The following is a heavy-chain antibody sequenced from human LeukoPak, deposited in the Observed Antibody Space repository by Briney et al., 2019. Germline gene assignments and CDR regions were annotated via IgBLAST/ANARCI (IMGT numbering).Heavy chain of an antibody. CDR3: ASPICGSYPYDAFDI. Sequence: SEALSLICTVSGGSISSSSYCWGWIRQPPGKGLEWIGSIYYSGSTYYNPSLKSRVTISVDTSKNQFSLKLSSVTAADTAVYYCASPICGSYPYDAFDIRGQGTMVTVSS. V-gene: IGHV4-39*01. CDR1: GGSISSSSYC. D-gene: IGHD1-26*01. J-gene: IGHJ3*02. CDR2: IYYSGST.